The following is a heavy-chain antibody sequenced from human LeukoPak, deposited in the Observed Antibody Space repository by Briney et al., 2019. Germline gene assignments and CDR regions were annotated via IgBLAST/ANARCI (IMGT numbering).Heavy chain of an antibody. D-gene: IGHD2/OR15-2a*01. V-gene: IGHV1-8*01. CDR1: GYTFTSYD. J-gene: IGHJ6*03. Sequence: ASVTVSCKASGYTFTSYDINWVRQAPGQGLEWMGWMNPNSGNTGYAQKFQGRVTMTRNTSISTAYMELSSLRSEDTAVYYCARGLSLRYYYYYMDVWGKGTTVTVSS. CDR3: ARGLSLRYYYYYMDV. CDR2: MNPNSGNT.